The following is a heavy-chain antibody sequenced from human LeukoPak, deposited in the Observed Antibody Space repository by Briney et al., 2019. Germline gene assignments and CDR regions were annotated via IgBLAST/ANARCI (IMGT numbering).Heavy chain of an antibody. CDR3: ARGPTVGTLGYFDL. CDR2: ISGSGGST. D-gene: IGHD7-27*01. Sequence: GGSLRLSCAASGFTFSSYAMSWVRQAPGKGLEWVSAISGSGGSTYYADSVKGRFTISRDNAKNLLYLQMNSLRAEDTAVYYCARGPTVGTLGYFDLWGRGTVVTVSS. CDR1: GFTFSSYA. J-gene: IGHJ2*01. V-gene: IGHV3-23*01.